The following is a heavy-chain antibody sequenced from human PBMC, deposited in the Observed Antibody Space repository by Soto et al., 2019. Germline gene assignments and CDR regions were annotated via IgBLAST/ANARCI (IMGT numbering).Heavy chain of an antibody. Sequence: SLRLSCAASGFTFSSYAMHWVRQAPGKGLEWVAVISYDGSNKYYADSVKGRFTISRDNSKNTLYLQMNSLRAEDTAVYYCARGREGLVLDYWGQGTLVTVSS. CDR2: ISYDGSNK. J-gene: IGHJ4*02. CDR1: GFTFSSYA. CDR3: ARGREGLVLDY. V-gene: IGHV3-30-3*01. D-gene: IGHD6-19*01.